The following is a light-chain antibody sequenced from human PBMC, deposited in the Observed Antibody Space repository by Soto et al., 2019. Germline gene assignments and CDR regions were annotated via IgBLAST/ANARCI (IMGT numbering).Light chain of an antibody. CDR1: QSISSK. J-gene: IGKJ5*01. CDR2: GAS. V-gene: IGKV3-15*01. Sequence: EIVMTQSPATLSVSPGERATLSCRASQSISSKLGWYQQKPGQAPRLLIFGASTRATGIPDRFSGSGSGTDFTLTISSLQSEDFAVYYCQQYNTWPLITFGPGTRLEIK. CDR3: QQYNTWPLIT.